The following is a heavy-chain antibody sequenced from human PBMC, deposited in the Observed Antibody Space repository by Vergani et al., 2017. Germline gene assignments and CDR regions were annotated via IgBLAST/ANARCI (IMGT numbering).Heavy chain of an antibody. CDR1: GGSISSSSYY. J-gene: IGHJ1*01. V-gene: IGHV4-39*01. CDR3: ARPGLYGDYVYFQH. D-gene: IGHD4-17*01. Sequence: QVQLQESGPGLVKPSETLSLTCTVSGGSISSSSYYWGWIRQPPGKGLEWIGSIYYSGSTYYNPSLKSRVTISVDTSKNQFSLKLSSVTAADTAVYYCARPGLYGDYVYFQHWGQGTLVTVSS. CDR2: IYYSGST.